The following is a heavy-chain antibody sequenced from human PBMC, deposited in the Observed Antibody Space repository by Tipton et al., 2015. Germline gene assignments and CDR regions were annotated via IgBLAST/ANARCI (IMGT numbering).Heavy chain of an antibody. CDR3: AVGNYGYPGAWFGP. D-gene: IGHD2-2*03. Sequence: SLRLSCAASGFSFSSFWMSWVRQAPGRGLEWVANIKQNGLETYYMHSVEGRFTISSDNAKNSLYLQMNSLGAEDTAVYYCAVGNYGYPGAWFGPWGQGTLVTVSS. CDR2: IKQNGLET. J-gene: IGHJ5*02. CDR1: GFSFSSFW. V-gene: IGHV3-7*01.